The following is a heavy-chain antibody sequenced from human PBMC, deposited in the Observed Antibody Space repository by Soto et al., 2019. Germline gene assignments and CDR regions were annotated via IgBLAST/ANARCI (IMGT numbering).Heavy chain of an antibody. CDR3: ARERDGSGRANYYYYGMDV. J-gene: IGHJ6*02. CDR2: ISAYNDNT. Sequence: ASVKVSCKVSGYTFTSSGISWVRQAPGQGLEWVGWISAYNDNTNYAQKLQGRVAMTTDTSTSTAYMELRSLRSDDTAVYYCARERDGSGRANYYYYGMDVWGQGTTVTVSS. V-gene: IGHV1-18*01. D-gene: IGHD3-10*01. CDR1: GYTFTSSG.